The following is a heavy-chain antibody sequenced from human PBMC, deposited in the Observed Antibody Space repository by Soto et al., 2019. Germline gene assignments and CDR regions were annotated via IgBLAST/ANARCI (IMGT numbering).Heavy chain of an antibody. D-gene: IGHD3-9*01. V-gene: IGHV4-31*03. CDR2: IYYSGST. CDR3: ARDLNYDILTGYHKNWFDP. Sequence: QVQLQESGPGLVKPSQTLSLTCTVSGGSISSGGYYWSWIRQHPGKGLEWIGYIYYSGSTYYNPSLKSRVTISVNTSKNQFSLKLSSVTAADTAVYYCARDLNYDILTGYHKNWFDPWGQGTLVTVSS. CDR1: GGSISSGGYY. J-gene: IGHJ5*02.